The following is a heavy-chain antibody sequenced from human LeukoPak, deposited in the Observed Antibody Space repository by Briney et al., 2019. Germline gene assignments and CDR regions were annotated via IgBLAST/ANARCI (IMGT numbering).Heavy chain of an antibody. CDR1: RFTFSSYS. Sequence: KTGGALRLSFATHRFTFSSYSMNRVRQATGKGLEWVPSIRSSSSYIYYADSVKRRFTISRDNAKNSLYLQMNSLRAEDTAVYYCARDSYSSSWYNWGQGTLVTVSS. J-gene: IGHJ4*02. V-gene: IGHV3-21*01. CDR3: ARDSYSSSWYN. CDR2: IRSSSSYI. D-gene: IGHD6-13*01.